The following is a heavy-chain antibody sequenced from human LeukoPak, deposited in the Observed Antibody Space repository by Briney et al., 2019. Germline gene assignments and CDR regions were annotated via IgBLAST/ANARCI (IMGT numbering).Heavy chain of an antibody. V-gene: IGHV1-69*05. CDR1: GGTFSSYA. D-gene: IGHD1-1*01. CDR2: IIPIFGTA. J-gene: IGHJ3*02. CDR3: AGGQPDLVDAFDI. Sequence: ASVKVSCRASGGTFSSYAISWVRQAPGQGLEWMGGIIPIFGTANYAQKFQGRVTITTDESTSTAYMELSSLRSEDTAVYYCAGGQPDLVDAFDIWGQGTMVTVSS.